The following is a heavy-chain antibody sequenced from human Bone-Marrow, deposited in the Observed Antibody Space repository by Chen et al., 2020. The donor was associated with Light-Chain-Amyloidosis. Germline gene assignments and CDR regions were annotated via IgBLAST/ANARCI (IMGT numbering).Heavy chain of an antibody. J-gene: IGHJ4*02. V-gene: IGHV3-9*01. D-gene: IGHD2-15*01. CDR1: GFTFHDYA. Sequence: EVQLVESGGGLVQPGTSLRLSCAASGFTFHDYAMHWVRQAPGKGLEWVSGISWNSGNIVYADSVKGRFTISRDNAKNSLYLQMNSLRAEDTAFYYCAKDKGVDHFDYWGQGTLVTVSS. CDR2: ISWNSGNI. CDR3: AKDKGVDHFDY.